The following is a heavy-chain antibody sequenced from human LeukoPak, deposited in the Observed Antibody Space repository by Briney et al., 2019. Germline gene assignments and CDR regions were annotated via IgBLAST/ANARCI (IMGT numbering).Heavy chain of an antibody. D-gene: IGHD1-1*01. V-gene: IGHV3-53*01. J-gene: IGHJ4*02. CDR1: GFSVRSNY. Sequence: GGSLRLSCAASGFSVRSNYMSWVLQAPGKGLEWVSVLYNDGSTYYADSVKGRFTISRDNSKNTLYLQMNSLRAEDTAVYYCAINWNLDYWGQGTLVTVSS. CDR2: LYNDGST. CDR3: AINWNLDY.